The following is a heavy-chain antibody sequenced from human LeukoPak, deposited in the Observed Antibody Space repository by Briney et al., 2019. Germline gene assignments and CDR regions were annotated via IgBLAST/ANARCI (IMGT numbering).Heavy chain of an antibody. CDR1: GYTFTGYY. Sequence: ASVKVSCKASGYTFTGYYMHWVRQAPGQGLEWMGWINPNSGGTNYAQKFQGRVTMTRDTSISTVYMELSRLRFDDTAVYYCARESGGNIVFDYWGQGTLVTVSS. J-gene: IGHJ4*02. CDR3: ARESGGNIVFDY. CDR2: INPNSGGT. V-gene: IGHV1-2*02. D-gene: IGHD2-15*01.